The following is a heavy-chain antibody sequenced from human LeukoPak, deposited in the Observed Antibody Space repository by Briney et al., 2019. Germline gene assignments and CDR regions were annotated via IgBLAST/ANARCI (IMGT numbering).Heavy chain of an antibody. CDR3: ARAKFDWNCFADY. V-gene: IGHV1-2*02. J-gene: IGHJ4*02. CDR2: INPNSGGT. D-gene: IGHD1-7*01. CDR1: GYTFTGYY. Sequence: GASVKVSCKASGYTFTGYYLHWVRQAPGQGLEWMGWINPNSGGTNYAQNFQGRVTMTRDTSISTAYMELSRLRSDDTAVYYCARAKFDWNCFADYWGRGTLVAVSS.